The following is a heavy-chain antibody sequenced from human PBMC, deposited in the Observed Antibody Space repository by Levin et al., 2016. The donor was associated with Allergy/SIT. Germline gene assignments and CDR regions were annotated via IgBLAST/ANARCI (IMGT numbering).Heavy chain of an antibody. CDR2: INYSGST. Sequence: WIRQPPGKGLEWIGFINYSGSTYYNPSLKSRVILSVDTSKKQFSLKLSSVTAADTAVYYCAGGPSAVSGWSTRYYNYHYYMDVWGKGTTVTVSS. V-gene: IGHV4-31*02. D-gene: IGHD6-13*01. J-gene: IGHJ6*03. CDR3: AGGPSAVSGWSTRYYNYHYYMDV.